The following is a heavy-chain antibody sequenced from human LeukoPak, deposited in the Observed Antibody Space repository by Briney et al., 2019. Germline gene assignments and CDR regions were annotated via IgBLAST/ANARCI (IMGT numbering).Heavy chain of an antibody. V-gene: IGHV3-48*03. Sequence: GGSLRLSCAASGFTFSSYEMNWVRQAPGKGLEWVSYISSSGSTIYYADSVKGRFTISRDNAKNSLYLQMNSLRAEDTAVYYCAGGAPWYNEFDPWGQGTLVTVSS. CDR3: AGGAPWYNEFDP. CDR1: GFTFSSYE. CDR2: ISSSGSTI. D-gene: IGHD1-1*01. J-gene: IGHJ5*02.